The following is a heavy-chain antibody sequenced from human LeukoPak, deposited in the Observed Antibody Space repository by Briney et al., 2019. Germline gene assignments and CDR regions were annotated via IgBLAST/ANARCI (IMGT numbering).Heavy chain of an antibody. Sequence: SETLSLTCAVYGGSFSGYYWSWIRPPPGKGLEWIGEINHSGSTNYNPSLKSRVTISVDTSKNQFSLKLSSVTAADTAVYYCARTSTVANSNFDYWGQGTLVTVSS. D-gene: IGHD4-23*01. CDR2: INHSGST. CDR1: GGSFSGYY. V-gene: IGHV4-34*01. J-gene: IGHJ4*02. CDR3: ARTSTVANSNFDY.